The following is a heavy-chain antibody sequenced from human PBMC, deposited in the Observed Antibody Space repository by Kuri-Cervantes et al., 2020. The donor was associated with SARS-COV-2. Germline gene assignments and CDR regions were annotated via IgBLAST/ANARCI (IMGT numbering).Heavy chain of an antibody. V-gene: IGHV1-18*01. CDR2: INTYNGNT. Sequence: ASVKVSCKASGYTFTNYGLSWVRQAPGRGLEWVASINTYNGNTKYAQKLKDRVAMTTDTSTNTAHMELRSLTSDDTAIYFCARDVAMAGSAAYYFESWGQGTLVTVSS. J-gene: IGHJ4*02. D-gene: IGHD6-19*01. CDR1: GYTFTNYG. CDR3: ARDVAMAGSAAYYFES.